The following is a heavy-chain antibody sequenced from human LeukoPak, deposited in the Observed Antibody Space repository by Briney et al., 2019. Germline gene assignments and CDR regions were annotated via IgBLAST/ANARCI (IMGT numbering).Heavy chain of an antibody. Sequence: SETLSLTCTVSAVSISSYYWSWIRQPPGKGLEWIGYIYYSGSTNYNPSLKSRVTISVDTSKNQFSLKLSSVTAADTAVYYCARGTVQMGMGERYFDNWGQGTLVTVSP. V-gene: IGHV4-59*01. D-gene: IGHD1-1*01. CDR1: AVSISSYY. CDR2: IYYSGST. CDR3: ARGTVQMGMGERYFDN. J-gene: IGHJ4*02.